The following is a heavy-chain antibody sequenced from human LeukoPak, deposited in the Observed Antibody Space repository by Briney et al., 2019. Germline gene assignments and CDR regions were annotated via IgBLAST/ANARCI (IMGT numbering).Heavy chain of an antibody. V-gene: IGHV3-23*01. D-gene: IGHD3-10*01. CDR1: GFTFSSYA. CDR3: ASFHYYGSGAYYLSY. Sequence: GGSLRLSCAASGFTFSSYAMSWVRQAPGKELEWVSAISGSGGSTYYADSVKGRFTISRDNSKNTLYLQMSSLRAEDTAVYFCASFHYYGSGAYYLSYWGQGTLVTVSS. J-gene: IGHJ4*02. CDR2: ISGSGGST.